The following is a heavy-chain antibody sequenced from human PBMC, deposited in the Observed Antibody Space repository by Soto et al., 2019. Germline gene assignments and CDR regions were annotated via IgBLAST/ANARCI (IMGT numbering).Heavy chain of an antibody. J-gene: IGHJ3*02. D-gene: IGHD3-22*01. Sequence: KPSETLSLTCTVSGGSISSYYWSWIRQPPGKGLEWIGYIYYSGSTNYNPSLKSRVTISVDTSKNQFSLKLSSVTAADTAVYYCARKADYYDSSGYYWAAFDIWGQGTMVTVSS. V-gene: IGHV4-59*01. CDR1: GGSISSYY. CDR3: ARKADYYDSSGYYWAAFDI. CDR2: IYYSGST.